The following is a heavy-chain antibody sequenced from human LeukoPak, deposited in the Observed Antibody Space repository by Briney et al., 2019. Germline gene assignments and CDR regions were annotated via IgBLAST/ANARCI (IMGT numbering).Heavy chain of an antibody. V-gene: IGHV1-2*02. CDR3: AREGCSSTSCRYYFDY. Sequence: ASVKVSCKASGYTFTGYYMHWVRQAPGQGLEWMGWINPNSGGTNYAQKFQGRVTMTRDTSISTAYMELSRLRSDDTAVYYCAREGCSSTSCRYYFDYWGQGTLVTVSS. CDR1: GYTFTGYY. CDR2: INPNSGGT. J-gene: IGHJ4*02. D-gene: IGHD2-2*01.